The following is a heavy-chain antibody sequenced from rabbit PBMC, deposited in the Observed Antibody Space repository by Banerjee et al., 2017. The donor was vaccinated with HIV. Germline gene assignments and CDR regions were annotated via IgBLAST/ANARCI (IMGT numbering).Heavy chain of an antibody. CDR3: VRDNAGYAGDGYAYFNL. CDR1: GFSFSSSYY. Sequence: QEQLVESGGGLVQPGASLTLTCTPSGFSFSSSYYVCWVRQAPGKGLEWIGCIYIGSSGSVSTYYASWAKGRFTISKTSSTTVTLQMTSLTAADTATYFCVRDNAGYAGDGYAYFNLWGPGTLVTVS. D-gene: IGHD4-2*01. CDR2: IYIGSSGSVST. V-gene: IGHV1S45*01. J-gene: IGHJ4*01.